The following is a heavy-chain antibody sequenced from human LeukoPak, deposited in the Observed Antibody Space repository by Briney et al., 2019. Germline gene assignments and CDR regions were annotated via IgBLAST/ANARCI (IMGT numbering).Heavy chain of an antibody. CDR2: IIPIFGTA. J-gene: IGHJ3*02. CDR1: GGTFSSYA. V-gene: IGHV1-69*13. D-gene: IGHD6-13*01. Sequence: ASVKVSCKASGGTFSSYAISWVRQAPGQGLEWMGGIIPIFGTANYAQKFQGGVTITADESTSTAYMELSSLRSEDTAVYYCARDPLGTAAGLRHAFDIWGQGTMVTVSS. CDR3: ARDPLGTAAGLRHAFDI.